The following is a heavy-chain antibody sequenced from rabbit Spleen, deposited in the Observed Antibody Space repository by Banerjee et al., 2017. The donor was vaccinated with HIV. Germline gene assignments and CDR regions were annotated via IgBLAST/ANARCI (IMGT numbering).Heavy chain of an antibody. D-gene: IGHD8-1*01. V-gene: IGHV1S47*01. CDR3: ARDSGSSFSSYGMDL. CDR1: GFDFSSYG. J-gene: IGHJ6*01. Sequence: QEQLVESGGGLVQPGGSLKLSCKASGFDFSSYGVSWVRQAPGKGPEWIAYIDPVFGITYYANWVNGRFSISRENAQNTVFLQVTSLTVADTATYFCARDSGSSFSSYGMDLWGQGTLVTVS. CDR2: IDPVFGIT.